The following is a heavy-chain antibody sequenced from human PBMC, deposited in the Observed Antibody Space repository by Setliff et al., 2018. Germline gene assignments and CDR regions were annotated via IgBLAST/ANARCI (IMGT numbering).Heavy chain of an antibody. CDR3: ARTCSGSGCYAGLES. V-gene: IGHV3-33*08. J-gene: IGHJ4*02. Sequence: PGESLKISCAASGFTFSSYRMHWVRQAPGKGLEWVAVIWDDGGNKYHADSVKGRFTISRDNSKNTLHLQMNSLRPEDTAVYYCARTCSGSGCYAGLESWGQGTPVTVSS. CDR1: GFTFSSYR. CDR2: IWDDGGNK. D-gene: IGHD2-15*01.